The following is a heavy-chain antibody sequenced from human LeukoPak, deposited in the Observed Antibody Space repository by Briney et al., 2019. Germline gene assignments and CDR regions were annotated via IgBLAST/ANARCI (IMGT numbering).Heavy chain of an antibody. J-gene: IGHJ4*02. CDR3: ARRWAVGDEFDS. CDR1: GFTFSSYS. CDR2: ISATSKNI. D-gene: IGHD3-16*01. V-gene: IGHV3-21*06. Sequence: PGGSLRLSCAASGFTFSSYSMNWVRQAPGKGLEWVSSISATSKNIFHADSLKGRIAISRDNAKNALYLQMNSLRVEDTAVYYCARRWAVGDEFDSWGQGTLVTVSS.